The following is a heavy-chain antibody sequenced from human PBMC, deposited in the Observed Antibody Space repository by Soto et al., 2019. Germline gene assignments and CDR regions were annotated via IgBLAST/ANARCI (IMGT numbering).Heavy chain of an antibody. CDR2: ISGSGGST. J-gene: IGHJ4*02. Sequence: PGGSLRLSCAASGFTFSSYAMSWVRQAPGKGLEWVSAISGSGGSTYYADSVKGRFTISRDNSKNTLYLQMNSLRAEDTAVYYCAKDALRHTPYDFWSGYSTNKKGFDYWGQGTLVTVS. CDR3: AKDALRHTPYDFWSGYSTNKKGFDY. CDR1: GFTFSSYA. D-gene: IGHD3-3*01. V-gene: IGHV3-23*01.